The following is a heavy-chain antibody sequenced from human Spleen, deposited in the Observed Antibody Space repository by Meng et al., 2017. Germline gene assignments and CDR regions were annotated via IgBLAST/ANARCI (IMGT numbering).Heavy chain of an antibody. Sequence: HVEPHQGGAGLLNPSETLSPTCAVSGGSFSDYYWSWIRQPPGKGLEWIGEINHSGSTNYNPSLESRATISVDTSQNNLSLKLSSVTAADSAVYYCARGPTTMAHDFDYWGQGTLVTVSS. CDR2: INHSGST. J-gene: IGHJ4*02. D-gene: IGHD4-11*01. CDR1: GGSFSDYY. CDR3: ARGPTTMAHDFDY. V-gene: IGHV4-34*01.